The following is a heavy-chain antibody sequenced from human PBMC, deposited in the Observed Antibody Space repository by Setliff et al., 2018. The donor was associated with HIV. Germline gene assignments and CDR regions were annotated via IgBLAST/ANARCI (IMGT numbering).Heavy chain of an antibody. J-gene: IGHJ4*02. CDR1: GGSISSGVYY. D-gene: IGHD5-18*01. V-gene: IGHV4-31*03. CDR3: ARDGYSYGVGREGDY. CDR2: IYYSGST. Sequence: KTSETLSLTCTVSGGSISSGVYYWSWIRQHPGKGLEWIGYIYYSGSTNYNPSLKSRVTISVDTSENQFSLKLSSVTAADTAVYYCARDGYSYGVGREGDYWGQGTLVTVSS.